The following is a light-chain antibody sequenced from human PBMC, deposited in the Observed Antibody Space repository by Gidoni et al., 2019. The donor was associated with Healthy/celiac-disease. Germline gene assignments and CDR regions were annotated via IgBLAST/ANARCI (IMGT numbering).Light chain of an antibody. CDR1: QSISSW. J-gene: IGKJ1*01. CDR2: KAS. CDR3: QQYNSYSPETWT. Sequence: DIQMTQSPSTLSASVGDRVTITCGASQSISSWLAWYQQKPGKAPKLLIYKASSLESGVPSRFSGSGSGTEFTLTISSLQPDDFATYYCQQYNSYSPETWTFDQGTKVEIK. V-gene: IGKV1-5*03.